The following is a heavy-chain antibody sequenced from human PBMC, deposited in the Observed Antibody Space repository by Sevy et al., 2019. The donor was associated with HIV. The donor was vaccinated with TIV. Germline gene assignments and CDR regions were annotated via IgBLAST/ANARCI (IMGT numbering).Heavy chain of an antibody. Sequence: SETLSLTCTVSGGSISSYYWSWIRQPPGKGLEWIGYIYYSGSTNYNPSLKSRVTISVDTSKNQFSLKLSSVTAADTAVYYCAGGSITIFGVVTSDAFDIWGQGTMVTVSS. D-gene: IGHD3-3*01. CDR1: GGSISSYY. J-gene: IGHJ3*02. CDR2: IYYSGST. CDR3: AGGSITIFGVVTSDAFDI. V-gene: IGHV4-59*01.